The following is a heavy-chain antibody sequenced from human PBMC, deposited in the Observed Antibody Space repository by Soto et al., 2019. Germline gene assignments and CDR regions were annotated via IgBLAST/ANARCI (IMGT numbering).Heavy chain of an antibody. Sequence: GESLKISCKGSGYSFTSYWIGWVRQMPGKGLEWMGIIYPGDSDTRYSPSFQGQVTISADKSISTAYLQWSSLKASDTAMYYCARHRTDFWSGPPRPAYYYGMDVWGQGTTVTVSS. CDR2: IYPGDSDT. J-gene: IGHJ6*02. D-gene: IGHD3-3*01. CDR1: GYSFTSYW. CDR3: ARHRTDFWSGPPRPAYYYGMDV. V-gene: IGHV5-51*01.